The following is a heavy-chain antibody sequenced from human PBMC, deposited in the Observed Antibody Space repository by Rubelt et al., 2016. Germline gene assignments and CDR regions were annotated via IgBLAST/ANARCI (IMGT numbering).Heavy chain of an antibody. V-gene: IGHV4-34*01. CDR3: ARAPSGWYPCDF. D-gene: IGHD6-19*01. CDR1: GGPLSGYY. Sequence: QEQLQQWGAGLLKPSETLSLTCVDYGGPLSGYYWSWLRQSPGEALEWIGEINHIEGTNYNPSLKSRVTISVDTSKSQFSLNVTSVTVADRALYYCARAPSGWYPCDFWGQGTLVTVSS. J-gene: IGHJ4*02. CDR2: INHIEGT.